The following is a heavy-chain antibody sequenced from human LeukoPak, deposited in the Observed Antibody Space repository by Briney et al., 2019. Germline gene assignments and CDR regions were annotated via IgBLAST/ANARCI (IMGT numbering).Heavy chain of an antibody. CDR2: IYYSGSA. D-gene: IGHD2-2*03. CDR1: GGSISSGDYY. J-gene: IGHJ4*02. CDR3: ARGLARFHGSASDY. V-gene: IGHV4-30-4*01. Sequence: RPSETLSLTCTVSGGSISSGDYYWSWIRQPPGKGLEWIGYIYYSGSAYYNPSLKSRVTISVDTSKNQFSLKLSSVTAADTAVYYCARGLARFHGSASDYWGQGALVTVSS.